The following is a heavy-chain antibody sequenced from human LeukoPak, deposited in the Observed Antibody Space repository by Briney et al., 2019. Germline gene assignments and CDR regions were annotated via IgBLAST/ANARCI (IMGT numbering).Heavy chain of an antibody. D-gene: IGHD3-3*01. V-gene: IGHV5-51*01. Sequence: GESLKSSCKGSGYTFSSYWIGWVRQMPGKGLEWMGIIYPGDSDTRYSPSLQGQVTISVDTSIGTAYLQWSSLKASDTAIYYCARQNDFRLDYWGQGTLVTVSS. CDR1: GYTFSSYW. CDR3: ARQNDFRLDY. J-gene: IGHJ4*02. CDR2: IYPGDSDT.